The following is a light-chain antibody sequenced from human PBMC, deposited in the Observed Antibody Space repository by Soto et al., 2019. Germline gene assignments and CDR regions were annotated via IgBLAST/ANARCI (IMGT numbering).Light chain of an antibody. CDR2: DES. CDR3: QPRSTWLYT. V-gene: IGKV3-11*02. J-gene: IGKJ2*01. CDR1: QDVSIF. Sequence: ILLAQSPATLSLSPGEIATLSCKASQDVSIFLAGYQQKPGQAPRLLIHDESNRATRVPARFSSSGSGSDFTITITSLEHADLALYYCQPRSTWLYTFCQGTKRE.